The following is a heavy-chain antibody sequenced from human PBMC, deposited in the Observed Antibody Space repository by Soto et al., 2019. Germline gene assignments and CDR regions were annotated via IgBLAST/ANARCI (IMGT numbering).Heavy chain of an antibody. CDR1: GSSISSSSYY. CDR2: IYYSGST. CDR3: ARHRHCTNGVCSHSYYYYMDV. J-gene: IGHJ6*03. D-gene: IGHD2-8*01. V-gene: IGHV4-39*01. Sequence: SETCPLTCTVSGSSISSSSYYWGWLRQPPGQGLEWIGSIYYSGSTYYNPSLKSRVTISVDTSKNQFSLKLSSVTAADTAVYYCARHRHCTNGVCSHSYYYYMDVWGKGTTVT.